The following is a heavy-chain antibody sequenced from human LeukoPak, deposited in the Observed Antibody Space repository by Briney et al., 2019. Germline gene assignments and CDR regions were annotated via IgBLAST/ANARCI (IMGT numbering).Heavy chain of an antibody. CDR1: GYTFTSYY. CDR2: INPSGGST. J-gene: IGHJ6*03. CDR3: ARRTRSPGATSRYYYYYMDV. Sequence: ASVKVPCKASGYTFTSYYMHWVRQAPGQGLEWMGIINPSGGSTSYAQKFQGRVTMARDMSTSTVYMELSSLRSEDTAVYYCARRTRSPGATSRYYYYYMDVWGKGTTVTVSS. D-gene: IGHD1-26*01. V-gene: IGHV1-46*01.